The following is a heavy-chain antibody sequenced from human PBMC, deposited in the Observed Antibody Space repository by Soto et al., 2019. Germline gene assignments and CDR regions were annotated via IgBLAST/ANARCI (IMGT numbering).Heavy chain of an antibody. CDR3: AREAGFQETIGQQLPEC. J-gene: IGHJ4*02. Sequence: QVQLVESGGGVVQPGGSLRLSCEASRFTFSNYGMHWVRQAPGKGLEWVAGIWHDASNEYYADSVEGRSTISRDNPKNMQYLQKKSLSAEDTAVYYCAREAGFQETIGQQLPECGGQGILISVSA. D-gene: IGHD6-13*01. CDR1: RFTFSNYG. V-gene: IGHV3-33*01. CDR2: IWHDASNE.